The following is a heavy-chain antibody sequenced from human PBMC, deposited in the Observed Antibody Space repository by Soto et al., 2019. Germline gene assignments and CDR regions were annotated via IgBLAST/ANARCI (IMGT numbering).Heavy chain of an antibody. J-gene: IGHJ4*02. CDR2: ISCCGGSA. CDR3: AKADGQQWLIPHLDN. Sequence: PGGSLRLSCVASGFNFKKFAMAWVRQAAGEGLEWVSGISCCGGSASYADSVKGRFSIARDDSKNTVSLQLNSPRVEDTAQYYCAKADGQQWLIPHLDNWGQGTLVTVSS. CDR1: GFNFKKFA. D-gene: IGHD6-19*01. V-gene: IGHV3-23*01.